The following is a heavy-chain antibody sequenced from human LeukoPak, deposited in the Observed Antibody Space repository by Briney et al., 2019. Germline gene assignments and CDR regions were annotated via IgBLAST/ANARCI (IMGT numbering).Heavy chain of an antibody. CDR3: ARPIVVVVAATREGWFDP. J-gene: IGHJ5*02. CDR1: GYTFTSYG. CDR2: ISAYNGNT. Sequence: ASMKVSCKASGYTFTSYGISWVRQAPGQGLEWMGWISAYNGNTNYAQKLQGRVTMTTDTSTSTAYMELRSLRSDDTAVYYCARPIVVVVAATREGWFDPWGQGTLVTVSS. V-gene: IGHV1-18*01. D-gene: IGHD2-15*01.